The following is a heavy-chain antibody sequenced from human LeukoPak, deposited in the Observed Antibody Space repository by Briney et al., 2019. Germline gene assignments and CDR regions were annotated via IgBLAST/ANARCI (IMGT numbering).Heavy chain of an antibody. J-gene: IGHJ4*02. CDR3: ARALVRGVKYYFDY. Sequence: PSETLSLTCAVYGGSFSGYYWSWIRQPPGKGLEWIGEINHSRSTNYNPSLKSRVTISVDTSKNQFSLKLSSVTAADTAVYYCARALVRGVKYYFDYWGQGTLVTVSS. V-gene: IGHV4-34*01. CDR1: GGSFSGYY. D-gene: IGHD3-10*01. CDR2: INHSRST.